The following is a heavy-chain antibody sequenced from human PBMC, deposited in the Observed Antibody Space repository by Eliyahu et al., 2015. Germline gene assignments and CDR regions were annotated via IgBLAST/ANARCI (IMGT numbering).Heavy chain of an antibody. V-gene: IGHV1-2*02. CDR1: GXXFIGHY. CDR3: AREGAVTPAPGNTWFDP. Sequence: QVQLVQSGAEVKKPGASXXVXXXASGXXFIGHYMHWVRQAPGQGLQWMGWINPNSGATYFAQKFQGRVSMTRDTSITTVYMEVTRLTSDDTAVYYCAREGAVTPAPGNTWFDPWGQGTLVIVSS. CDR2: INPNSGAT. J-gene: IGHJ5*02. D-gene: IGHD6-13*01.